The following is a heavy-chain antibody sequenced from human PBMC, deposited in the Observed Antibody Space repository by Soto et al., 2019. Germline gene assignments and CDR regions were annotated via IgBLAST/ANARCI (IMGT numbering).Heavy chain of an antibody. D-gene: IGHD2-15*01. J-gene: IGHJ5*02. CDR1: GGSISSSSYY. V-gene: IGHV4-39*01. CDR2: IYYSGST. Sequence: SETLSLTCTVSGGSISSSSYYWGWIRQPPGKGLEWIGSIYYSGSTYYNPSLKSRVTISVDTSKNQFSLKLSSVTAADTAVYYCARHSVAVVAASNWFDPWGQGTLVTVSS. CDR3: ARHSVAVVAASNWFDP.